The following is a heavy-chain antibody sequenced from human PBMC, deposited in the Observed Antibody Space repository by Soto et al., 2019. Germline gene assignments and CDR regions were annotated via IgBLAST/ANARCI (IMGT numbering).Heavy chain of an antibody. V-gene: IGHV1-69*13. J-gene: IGHJ4*02. CDR1: GGTFSSYA. CDR2: IIPIFGTA. Sequence: SVKVSCKASGGTFSSYAISWVRQAPGQGLEWMGGIIPIFGTANYAQKSQGRVTITADESTSTAYMELSSLRSEDTAVYYCAREIKKKLALEYWGQGTRVTVSS. CDR3: AREIKKKLALEY. D-gene: IGHD6-13*01.